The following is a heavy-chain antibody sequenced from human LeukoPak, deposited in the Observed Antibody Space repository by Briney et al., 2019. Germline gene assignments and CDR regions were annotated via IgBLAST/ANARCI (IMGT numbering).Heavy chain of an antibody. V-gene: IGHV3-53*04. J-gene: IGHJ4*02. CDR1: GFTVSTNC. D-gene: IGHD5-18*01. CDR3: ARVDTVMAYYFDL. CDR2: IYSGGTT. Sequence: HPGGPLRLSCAASGFTVSTNCMTWVRQAPGKGLEWVSTIYSGGTTYYADSVMGRFTISRHNSRNALYLQMNSLRAEDTAVYYCARVDTVMAYYFDLWGQGTLVTVSS.